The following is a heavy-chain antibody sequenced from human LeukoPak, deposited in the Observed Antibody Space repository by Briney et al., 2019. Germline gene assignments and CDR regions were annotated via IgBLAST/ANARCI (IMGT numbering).Heavy chain of an antibody. CDR1: GFTLSSYG. CDR3: VWGGSYYNH. CDR2: ISYDGSNK. V-gene: IGHV3-30*03. J-gene: IGHJ5*02. Sequence: GGSLRLSCAAPGFTLSSYGMHWVRQAPGKGLEWVAVISYDGSNKYYADSVKGRFTISRDNSKNTLYLQMNSLRADDTAVYYCVWGGSYYNHWGQGTLVTVSS. D-gene: IGHD1-26*01.